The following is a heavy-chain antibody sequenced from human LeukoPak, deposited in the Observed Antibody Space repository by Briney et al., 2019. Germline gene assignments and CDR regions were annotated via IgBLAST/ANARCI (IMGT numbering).Heavy chain of an antibody. V-gene: IGHV3-66*01. CDR3: ARGPYYYDSSGYYGGDY. CDR1: GFTVSSNY. Sequence: GGSLRLSCAASGFTVSSNYMSWVRQAPGKGLEWVSVIYSGGSTYYADSVKGRFTISRDNSKNTLYLQMNSLRAEDTAVYYCARGPYYYDSSGYYGGDYWGQGTLVTVSS. CDR2: IYSGGST. J-gene: IGHJ4*02. D-gene: IGHD3-22*01.